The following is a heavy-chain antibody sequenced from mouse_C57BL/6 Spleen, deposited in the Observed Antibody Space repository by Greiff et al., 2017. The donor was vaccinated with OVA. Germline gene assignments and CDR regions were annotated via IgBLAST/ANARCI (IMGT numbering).Heavy chain of an antibody. CDR2: INYDGSST. Sequence: EVMLVESEGGLVQPGSSMKLSCTASGFTFSDYYMAWVRQVPEKGLEWVANINYDGSSTYYLDSLKSRFIISRDNAKNILYLQMSSLKSEDTATYYCARTTVDYAMDDWGQGTSVTVSS. V-gene: IGHV5-16*01. CDR1: GFTFSDYY. J-gene: IGHJ4*01. CDR3: ARTTVDYAMDD. D-gene: IGHD1-1*01.